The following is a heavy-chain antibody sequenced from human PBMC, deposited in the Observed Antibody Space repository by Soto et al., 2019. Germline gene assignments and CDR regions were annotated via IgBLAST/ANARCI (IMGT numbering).Heavy chain of an antibody. J-gene: IGHJ6*02. CDR1: GGSISSYY. D-gene: IGHD2-2*01. CDR2: IYYSGST. V-gene: IGHV4-59*08. CDR3: ARHFPGPRVEYQLPRPYYYYYGMDV. Sequence: QVQLQESGPGLVKPSETLSLTCTVSGGSISSYYWSWIRQPPGKGLEWIGYIYYSGSTNYNPSLKRPATISGDTSKNQFSLKLSSVTAADTAVYYCARHFPGPRVEYQLPRPYYYYYGMDVWGQGTTVTVSS.